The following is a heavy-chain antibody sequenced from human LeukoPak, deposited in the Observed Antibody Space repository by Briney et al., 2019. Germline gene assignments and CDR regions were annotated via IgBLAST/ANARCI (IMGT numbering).Heavy chain of an antibody. Sequence: PVKVSCKASGGTFSSSAISWVRQAPGHGLEWIGGIIPIFGTANYAQKFQGRVTITADESTSTAYMELSSLRSEDTAVYYCAREPCRSSTSCYFDYWGQGTLVTVSS. CDR2: IIPIFGTA. D-gene: IGHD2-2*01. CDR1: GGTFSSSA. J-gene: IGHJ4*02. CDR3: AREPCRSSTSCYFDY. V-gene: IGHV1-69*01.